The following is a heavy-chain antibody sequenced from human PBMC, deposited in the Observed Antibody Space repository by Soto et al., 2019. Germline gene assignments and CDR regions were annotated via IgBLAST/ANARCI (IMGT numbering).Heavy chain of an antibody. CDR2: IIPIFGTA. CDR3: ARETYGDYVRYFDP. CDR1: GYTFSSYA. Sequence: SVKVSCKASGYTFSSYAISWVRQAPGQGLEWMGGIIPIFGTANYAQKFQGRVTITADESTSTAYMELSSLRSEDTAVYCCARETYGDYVRYFDPWGQGILVTVSS. J-gene: IGHJ5*02. D-gene: IGHD4-17*01. V-gene: IGHV1-69*13.